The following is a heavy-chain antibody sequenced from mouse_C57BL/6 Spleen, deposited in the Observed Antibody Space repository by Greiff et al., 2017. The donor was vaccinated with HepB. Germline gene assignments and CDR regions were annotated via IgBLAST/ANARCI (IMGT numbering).Heavy chain of an antibody. CDR2: IYPGDGDT. D-gene: IGHD1-1*01. J-gene: IGHJ1*03. CDR3: ARWGDYGSSYGDV. V-gene: IGHV1-80*01. CDR1: GYAFSSYW. Sequence: QVQLKQSGAELVKPGASVKISCKASGYAFSSYWMNWVKQRPGKGLEWIGQIYPGDGDTNYNGKFKGKATLTADKSSRTAYMQLSSLTSEDSAVYCCARWGDYGSSYGDVWGTGTTVTVSS.